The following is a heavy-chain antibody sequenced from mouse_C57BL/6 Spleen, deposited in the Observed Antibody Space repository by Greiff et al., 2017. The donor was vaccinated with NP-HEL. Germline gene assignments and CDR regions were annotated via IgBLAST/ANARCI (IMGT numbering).Heavy chain of an antibody. V-gene: IGHV5-17*01. Sequence: EVKLEESGGGLVKPGGSLKLSCAASGFTFSDYGMHWVRQAPEKGLEWVAYISSGSSTIYYADTVKGRFTISRDNAKNTLFLQMTSLRSEDTAMYYCARDYYGQSGAMDYWGQGTSVTVSS. D-gene: IGHD1-2*01. CDR3: ARDYYGQSGAMDY. J-gene: IGHJ4*01. CDR1: GFTFSDYG. CDR2: ISSGSSTI.